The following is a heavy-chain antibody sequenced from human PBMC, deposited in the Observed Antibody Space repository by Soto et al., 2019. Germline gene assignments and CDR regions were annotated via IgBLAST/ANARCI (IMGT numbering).Heavy chain of an antibody. V-gene: IGHV1-3*01. D-gene: IGHD6-13*01. J-gene: IGHJ6*02. CDR1: GYTFTSYA. CDR3: ARGPSGSWYYYGMDV. Sequence: GASVKVSCKASGYTFTSYAMHWVRQAPGQRLEWMGWINAGNGNTKYSQKFQGRVTITRDTSASTAYMELSSLRSEDTAVYYCARGPSGSWYYYGMDVWGQGTMVTVSS. CDR2: INAGNGNT.